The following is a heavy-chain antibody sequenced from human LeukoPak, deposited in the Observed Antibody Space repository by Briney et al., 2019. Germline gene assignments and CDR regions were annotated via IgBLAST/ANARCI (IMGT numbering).Heavy chain of an antibody. D-gene: IGHD2-21*02. CDR3: ARDGSAYCGGDCYTDYYYGMDV. J-gene: IGHJ6*02. CDR1: GFTFSSYE. Sequence: GGSLRPSCAASGFTFSSYEMNWVRQAPGKGLEWVSYISSSGSTIYYADSVKGRFTISRDNAKNSLYLQMNSLRAEDTAVYYCARDGSAYCGGDCYTDYYYGMDVWGQGTTITVSS. CDR2: ISSSGSTI. V-gene: IGHV3-48*03.